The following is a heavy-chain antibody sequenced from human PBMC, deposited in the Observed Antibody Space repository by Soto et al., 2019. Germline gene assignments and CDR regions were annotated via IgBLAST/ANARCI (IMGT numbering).Heavy chain of an antibody. CDR2: ISSSSSYI. Sequence: GGSLRLSCAASGFTFSSYSMNWVRQAPGKGLEWVSSISSSSSYIYYADSVKGRFTISRDNAKNSPYLQMNSLRAEDTAVYYCARADGSSWHHWFDPWGQGTLVTVSS. CDR3: ARADGSSWHHWFDP. D-gene: IGHD6-13*01. CDR1: GFTFSSYS. J-gene: IGHJ5*02. V-gene: IGHV3-21*01.